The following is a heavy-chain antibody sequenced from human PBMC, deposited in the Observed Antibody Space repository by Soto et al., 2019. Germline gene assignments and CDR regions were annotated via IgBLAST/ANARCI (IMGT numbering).Heavy chain of an antibody. Sequence: QVQLVESGGGVVQPGRSLRLSCAASGFTFSSYGMHWVRQAPGKGLEWVAVIWYDGSNKYYADSVKGRFTISRDNSKNTLYLQMNSLRAEDTAVYYCARDTGPTHSSSWFTEYYYYYGMDVWGQGTTVTVSS. CDR1: GFTFSSYG. V-gene: IGHV3-33*01. D-gene: IGHD6-13*01. CDR2: IWYDGSNK. J-gene: IGHJ6*02. CDR3: ARDTGPTHSSSWFTEYYYYYGMDV.